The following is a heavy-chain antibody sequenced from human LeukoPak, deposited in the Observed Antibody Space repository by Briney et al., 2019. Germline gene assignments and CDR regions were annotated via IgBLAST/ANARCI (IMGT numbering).Heavy chain of an antibody. Sequence: AGGSLRLSCTASAFTFGDHAMSWVRQAPGKGLEWVGFIRSRAYGGTTEYAPAVKGRFLISRDDSKSIAYLHMNSLKTEDTAVYYCARGPIQQWLYNGMDVWGQGTTVSVSS. CDR3: ARGPIQQWLYNGMDV. V-gene: IGHV3-49*04. CDR1: AFTFGDHA. J-gene: IGHJ6*02. CDR2: IRSRAYGGTT. D-gene: IGHD5-18*01.